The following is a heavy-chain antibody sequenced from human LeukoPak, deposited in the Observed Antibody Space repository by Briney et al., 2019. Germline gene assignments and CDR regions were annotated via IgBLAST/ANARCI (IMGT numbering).Heavy chain of an antibody. V-gene: IGHV1-18*04. CDR1: GYTFTSYG. D-gene: IGHD3-10*01. Sequence: ASVKVSCKASGYTFTSYGISWVRQAPGQGLEWMGWISAYNGNTNYEQKLQGRVTMTTDTSTSTAYMELRSLRSDDTAVYYCARTPITMVRGKDWFDPWGQGTLVTVSS. CDR2: ISAYNGNT. CDR3: ARTPITMVRGKDWFDP. J-gene: IGHJ5*02.